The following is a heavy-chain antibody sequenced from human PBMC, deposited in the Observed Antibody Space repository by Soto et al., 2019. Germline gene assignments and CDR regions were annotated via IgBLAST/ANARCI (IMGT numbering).Heavy chain of an antibody. Sequence: SETLSLTCAVYGGSFSGYYWSWIRQPPGKGLELIGEINHSGSTNYNPSLKRRVTISVYMSTNQFSLKLRLVTAADTAVSYCSKGPYPAYYDFWSGYLSFADYWGQGTLVTVSS. CDR1: GGSFSGYY. V-gene: IGHV4-34*01. J-gene: IGHJ4*02. CDR2: INHSGST. D-gene: IGHD3-3*01. CDR3: SKGPYPAYYDFWSGYLSFADY.